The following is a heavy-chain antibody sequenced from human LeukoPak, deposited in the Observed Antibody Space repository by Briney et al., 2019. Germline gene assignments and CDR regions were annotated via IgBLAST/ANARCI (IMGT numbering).Heavy chain of an antibody. CDR2: VSGGGHNT. D-gene: IGHD3-3*01. J-gene: IGHJ4*02. CDR3: AKDRSSWYYPFDS. Sequence: GRSLRLSCVASGLTFRSDAMSWVREAPGKGLKWVSVVSGGGHNTSYADSVKGRFTMSRDNSKRTVYLQMNSLRAEDTAVYYCAKDRSSWYYPFDSWGQGTLVTVSS. V-gene: IGHV3-23*01. CDR1: GLTFRSDA.